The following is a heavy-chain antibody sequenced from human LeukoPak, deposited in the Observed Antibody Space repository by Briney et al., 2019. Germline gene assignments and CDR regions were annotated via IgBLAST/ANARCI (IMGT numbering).Heavy chain of an antibody. Sequence: PSETLSLTCTVSVGSINSYYWRWIRQPPREGLEWVGYIYYSGSTNYNPPLKSRVTISLDPFKNQFSLKLSSVTAADTAVYYCARTYSSSWLIDYWGQGTLVTVSS. D-gene: IGHD6-13*01. J-gene: IGHJ4*02. CDR1: VGSINSYY. CDR3: ARTYSSSWLIDY. CDR2: IYYSGST. V-gene: IGHV4-59*08.